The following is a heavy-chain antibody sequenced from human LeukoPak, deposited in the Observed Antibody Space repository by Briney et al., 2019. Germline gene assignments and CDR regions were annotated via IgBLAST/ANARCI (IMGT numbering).Heavy chain of an antibody. CDR3: AKGNYYDSNSYLYYFDY. CDR1: GFTFSSYA. Sequence: GGSLRLSCAASGFTFSSYAMSWVRQAPGKGLEWVSAVTGSGGGTYYADSVKGRFTISRDNSKNTLYLQMNSLRAEDTAVYYCAKGNYYDSNSYLYYFDYWGQGTLVTVSS. CDR2: VTGSGGGT. V-gene: IGHV3-23*01. D-gene: IGHD3-22*01. J-gene: IGHJ4*02.